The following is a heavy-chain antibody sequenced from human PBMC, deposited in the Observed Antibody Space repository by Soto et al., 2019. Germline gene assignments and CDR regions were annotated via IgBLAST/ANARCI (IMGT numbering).Heavy chain of an antibody. J-gene: IGHJ5*02. D-gene: IGHD2-2*01. V-gene: IGHV4-34*01. Sequence: KTSETLSLTCAVYGGSFSGYYWSWIRQPPGKGLEWIGEINHSGSTNYNPSLKSRVTISVDTSKNQFSLKLSSVTAADTAVYYCARARREGYWVVPAARGWFDPWGQGTLVTVSS. CDR3: ARARREGYWVVPAARGWFDP. CDR2: INHSGST. CDR1: GGSFSGYY.